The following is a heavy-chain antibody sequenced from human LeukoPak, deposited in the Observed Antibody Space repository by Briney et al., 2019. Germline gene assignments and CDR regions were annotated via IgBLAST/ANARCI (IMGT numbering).Heavy chain of an antibody. CDR2: IYYSGST. Sequence: SETLSLTCTVSGGSISSYHWSWIRQPPGKGLEWIGYIYYSGSTNYNPSLKSRVTISVDTSKNQFSLKLSSVTAADTAVYYCARHLYSHDYDYWGQGTLVTVSS. CDR1: GGSISSYH. CDR3: ARHLYSHDYDY. J-gene: IGHJ4*02. V-gene: IGHV4-59*08. D-gene: IGHD5-18*01.